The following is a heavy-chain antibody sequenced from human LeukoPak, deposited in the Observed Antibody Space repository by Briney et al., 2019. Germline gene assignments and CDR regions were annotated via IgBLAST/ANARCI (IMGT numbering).Heavy chain of an antibody. CDR3: ARDEASSKANAFDI. Sequence: ASVKVSCKASGYTFTGYYMHWVRQAPGLGLEWMGWINLNSGGTNYAQKFQGRVTMTRDTSISTAYMELSRLRSDDTAVYYCARDEASSKANAFDIWGQGTMVIVSS. CDR2: INLNSGGT. J-gene: IGHJ3*02. D-gene: IGHD6-6*01. V-gene: IGHV1-2*02. CDR1: GYTFTGYY.